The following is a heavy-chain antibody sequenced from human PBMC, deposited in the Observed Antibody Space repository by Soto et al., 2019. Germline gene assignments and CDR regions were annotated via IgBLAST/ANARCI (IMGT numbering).Heavy chain of an antibody. V-gene: IGHV1-18*04. CDR1: GYTFTTYY. CDR3: ARDRGYCSSTSCYRWFDP. Sequence: ASVKVSCKASGYTFTTYYLHWVRQAPGQDLEWMGWINPNSGMTNYAQKLQGRVTMTTDTSTSTAYMELRSLRSDDTAVYYCARDRGYCSSTSCYRWFDPWGQGTLVTVSA. CDR2: INPNSGMT. D-gene: IGHD2-2*02. J-gene: IGHJ5*02.